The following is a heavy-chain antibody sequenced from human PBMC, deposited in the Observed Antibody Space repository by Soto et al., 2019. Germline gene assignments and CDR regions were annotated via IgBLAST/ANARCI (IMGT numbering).Heavy chain of an antibody. CDR3: ARDVPYYDSSGYFPHFYGMDV. Sequence: SQTLSLTCAVSGGSVSRNSAAWNWIRQSPSRVLEWLGRTYYRSKWYNDYAVYVKSRISINPDTSKNQFSLQLNSVPPEDTAVYYCARDVPYYDSSGYFPHFYGMDVWGQGTTVTVSS. CDR2: TYYRSKWYN. CDR1: GGSVSRNSAA. J-gene: IGHJ6*02. D-gene: IGHD3-22*01. V-gene: IGHV6-1*01.